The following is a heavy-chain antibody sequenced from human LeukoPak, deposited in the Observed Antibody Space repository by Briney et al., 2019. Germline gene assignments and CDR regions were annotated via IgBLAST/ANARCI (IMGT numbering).Heavy chain of an antibody. J-gene: IGHJ6*03. CDR1: GGSISSYY. CDR3: AREARGSYYYYYYMDV. Sequence: SETLSLTCTVSGGSISSYYWSWIRQPAGKGLEWIGRIYTSGSTNYNPPLKSRVTISVDTSKNQFSLKLSSVTAADTAVYYCAREARGSYYYYYYMDVWGKGTTVTISS. V-gene: IGHV4-4*07. D-gene: IGHD3-10*01. CDR2: IYTSGST.